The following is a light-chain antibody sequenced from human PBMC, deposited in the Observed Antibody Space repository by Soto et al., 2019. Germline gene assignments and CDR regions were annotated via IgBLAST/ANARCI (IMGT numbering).Light chain of an antibody. V-gene: IGKV1-5*01. CDR1: QSISGW. J-gene: IGKJ1*01. Sequence: DIQMTQSPSTLSASVGDRVTITCRASQSISGWLAWYQQKPGKAPKILIYDASNLERGLPSRFSGSGSGTEFTLTISSLQPDDFATYYCHQYDSFPWSFGQGTKVDIK. CDR2: DAS. CDR3: HQYDSFPWS.